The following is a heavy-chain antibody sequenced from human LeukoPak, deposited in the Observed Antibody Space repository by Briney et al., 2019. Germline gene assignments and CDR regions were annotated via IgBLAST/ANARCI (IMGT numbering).Heavy chain of an antibody. Sequence: GGSLRLSCAASGFTFSSYAMSWVRQAPGKGLEWVSAISGSGGSTYYADSVKGRFTISRDNAKNSLYLQMNSLRAEDTAVYYCASFLCSGGSCSYWGQGTLVTVSS. CDR2: ISGSGGST. J-gene: IGHJ4*02. D-gene: IGHD2-15*01. V-gene: IGHV3-23*01. CDR3: ASFLCSGGSCSY. CDR1: GFTFSSYA.